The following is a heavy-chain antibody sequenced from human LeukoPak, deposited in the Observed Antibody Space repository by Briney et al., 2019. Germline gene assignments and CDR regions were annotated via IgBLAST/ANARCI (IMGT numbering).Heavy chain of an antibody. CDR2: ISGSGGST. D-gene: IGHD3-9*01. CDR1: GFIFTNYF. Sequence: GGSLRLSCAASGFIFTNYFMSWVRQAPGKGLEWVSGISGSGGSTYYADSVKGRFTISRDNSKNTLYLQMNSLRAEDTAVYYCAKEGDFYDILTNYWGQGTLVTVSS. J-gene: IGHJ4*02. CDR3: AKEGDFYDILTNY. V-gene: IGHV3-23*01.